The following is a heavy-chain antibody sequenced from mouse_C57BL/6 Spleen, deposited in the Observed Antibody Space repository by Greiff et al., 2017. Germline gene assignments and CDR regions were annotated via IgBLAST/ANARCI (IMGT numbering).Heavy chain of an antibody. Sequence: QVQLKESGAELVRPGASVTLSCKASGYTFTDYEMHWVKQTPVHGLEWIGAIDPETGGTAYNQKFKGKAILTADKSSSTAYMELRSLTSEDSAVYYCTREGGTAQAPFAYWGQGTLVTVSA. V-gene: IGHV1-15*01. CDR3: TREGGTAQAPFAY. J-gene: IGHJ3*01. D-gene: IGHD3-2*02. CDR1: GYTFTDYE. CDR2: IDPETGGT.